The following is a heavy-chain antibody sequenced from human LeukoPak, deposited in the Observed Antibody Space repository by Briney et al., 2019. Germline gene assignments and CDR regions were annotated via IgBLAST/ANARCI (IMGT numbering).Heavy chain of an antibody. CDR2: IKQDGSEK. CDR3: ARDSGSGGP. CDR1: GFTFSNYW. Sequence: GGSLRLSCAASGFTFSNYWMSWVRQVPGKGPEWVANIKQDGSEKNYVDSVKGRFSLFRDDAKNSVYLQMNSLRVEDTAVYYCARDSGSGGPWGQGTPVTVSS. D-gene: IGHD6-19*01. V-gene: IGHV3-7*01. J-gene: IGHJ5*02.